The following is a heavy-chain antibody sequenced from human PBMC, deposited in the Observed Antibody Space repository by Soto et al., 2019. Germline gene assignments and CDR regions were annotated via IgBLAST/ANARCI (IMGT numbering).Heavy chain of an antibody. J-gene: IGHJ6*02. D-gene: IGHD1-26*01. V-gene: IGHV4-4*07. CDR1: GDSIGRFY. CDR2: VYSTGGV. CDR3: ARDLSGTGLDI. Sequence: QLQLHESGPGLLKPSETLSLTCNVSGDSIGRFYWSWIRQSAGKGLEWIGRVYSTGGVTYNPALKGRVTLSLDRSNNHVSLEMNSVTAADTAVYFCARDLSGTGLDIWGRGTRVSVSS.